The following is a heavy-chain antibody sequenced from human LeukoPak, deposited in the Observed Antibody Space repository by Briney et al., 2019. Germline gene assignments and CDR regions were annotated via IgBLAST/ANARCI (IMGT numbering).Heavy chain of an antibody. CDR2: INHSGST. J-gene: IGHJ3*02. CDR1: GGSVSNHY. D-gene: IGHD2-15*01. V-gene: IGHV4-34*01. Sequence: SETLSLTCVVYGGSVSNHYWNWIRQSPGKGLEWIGEINHSGSTNYNPALKSRVTISVDTSKNQFSLKLSSVTAADTAVYYCALGYCSGGSCSAFDIWGQGTMVTVSS. CDR3: ALGYCSGGSCSAFDI.